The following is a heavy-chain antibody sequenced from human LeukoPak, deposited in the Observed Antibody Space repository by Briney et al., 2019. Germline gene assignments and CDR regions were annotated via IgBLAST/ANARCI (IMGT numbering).Heavy chain of an antibody. D-gene: IGHD4-23*01. J-gene: IGHJ4*02. Sequence: SETLSLTCTVSGGSISSYYWSWIRQPPGKGLEWIGYIYYSGSTNYSPSLKSRVTMSVDTSKNQFSLKLSSVTAADTAVYYCARDIYGGFDYWGQGTLVTVSS. V-gene: IGHV4-59*01. CDR2: IYYSGST. CDR3: ARDIYGGFDY. CDR1: GGSISSYY.